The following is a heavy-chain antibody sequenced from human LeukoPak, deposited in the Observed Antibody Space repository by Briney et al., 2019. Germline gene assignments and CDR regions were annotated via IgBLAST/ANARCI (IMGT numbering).Heavy chain of an antibody. CDR3: ARGANTDLYYYGMDV. J-gene: IGHJ6*02. D-gene: IGHD1-26*01. V-gene: IGHV3-21*01. CDR1: GFAFSSYR. Sequence: GGSLRLSCAASGFAFSSYRMNWVRQAPGKGLEWVSSISSNGDYIYYTDSVKGRFTISRDNAKNSLYLQMNSLRADDTAAYYCARGANTDLYYYGMDVWGQGTTVTVSS. CDR2: ISSNGDYI.